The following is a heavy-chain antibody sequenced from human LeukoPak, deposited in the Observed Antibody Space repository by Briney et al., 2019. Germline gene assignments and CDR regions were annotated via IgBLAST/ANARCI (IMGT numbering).Heavy chain of an antibody. V-gene: IGHV3-30*18. Sequence: GTSLRLSCAASGFTFSVYGMHWVRQGPGKGLEWVALISHDGGNKNYTDSVKGRFIISRDNSKNTVYLQMNSLRPEDTAVYYCAKPRGGYYFDYWGQGTLVTVSS. D-gene: IGHD3-3*01. CDR1: GFTFSVYG. CDR2: ISHDGGNK. J-gene: IGHJ4*02. CDR3: AKPRGGYYFDY.